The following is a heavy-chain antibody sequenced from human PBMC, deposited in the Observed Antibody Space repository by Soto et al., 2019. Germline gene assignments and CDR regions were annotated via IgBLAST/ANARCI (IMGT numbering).Heavy chain of an antibody. D-gene: IGHD3-9*01. V-gene: IGHV3-30-3*01. CDR3: ARDRGEVLRYFQLDH. Sequence: VQLVESGGGVVQPGTSLRLSCAASGFTLGSYSMHWVRQAPGKGLEWVTLVTYDETNSYYADSVKGRFTISRDTSKNTLYLHMNSLSPEDTAVYYCARDRGEVLRYFQLDHWGQGTLVIVSS. J-gene: IGHJ4*02. CDR2: VTYDETNS. CDR1: GFTLGSYS.